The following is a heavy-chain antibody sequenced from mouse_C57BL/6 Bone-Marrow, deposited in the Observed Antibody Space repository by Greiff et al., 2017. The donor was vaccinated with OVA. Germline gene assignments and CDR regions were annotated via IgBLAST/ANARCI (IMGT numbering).Heavy chain of an antibody. V-gene: IGHV5-15*04. CDR3: ARPDGYGAMDY. CDR1: GFTFSDYG. CDR2: ISNLAYSI. Sequence: EVKVEESGGGLVQPGGSLKLSCAASGFTFSDYGMAWVRQAPRKGPEWVAFISNLAYSIYYADTVTGRFTISRENAKNTLYLELSSLRSEDTAMYYCARPDGYGAMDYWGQGTSVTVSS. J-gene: IGHJ4*01. D-gene: IGHD2-3*01.